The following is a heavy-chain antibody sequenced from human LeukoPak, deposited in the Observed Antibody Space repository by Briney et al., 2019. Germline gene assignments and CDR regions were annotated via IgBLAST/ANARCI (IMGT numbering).Heavy chain of an antibody. Sequence: PSETLSLTCTVSGGSISSTSYYWGWIRQPPGKGLEWIGSLYYSGSTYYNPSLRSRVTISVDTSKNQFSLKLNSVTAADTAMYYCARQPGGWYWMDYWGQGTLVTVSS. CDR2: LYYSGST. CDR3: ARQPGGWYWMDY. J-gene: IGHJ4*02. CDR1: GGSISSTSYY. V-gene: IGHV4-39*01. D-gene: IGHD6-19*01.